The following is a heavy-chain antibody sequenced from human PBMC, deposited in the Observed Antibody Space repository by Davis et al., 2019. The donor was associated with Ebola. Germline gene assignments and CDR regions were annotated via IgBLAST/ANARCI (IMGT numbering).Heavy chain of an antibody. V-gene: IGHV4-59*08. CDR2: IYYIGST. D-gene: IGHD5-12*01. CDR3: ARHHGGNSGYDLDY. J-gene: IGHJ4*02. Sequence: MPSDPLSPPFTVPGASIPTYYWSWFRQPPGKGREWIGYIYYIGSTNYNPSLKSRVTISVDTSKNQFSLKLSSVTAADTAVYYCARHHGGNSGYDLDYWGQGTLVTVSS. CDR1: GASIPTYY.